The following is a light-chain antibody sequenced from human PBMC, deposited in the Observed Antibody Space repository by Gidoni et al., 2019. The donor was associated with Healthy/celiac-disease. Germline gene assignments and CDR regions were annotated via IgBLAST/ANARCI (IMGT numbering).Light chain of an antibody. CDR3: QQYNSSPT. V-gene: IGKV1-5*03. J-gene: IGKJ1*01. Sequence: DIQMAQSPSTLSASVGDRVTITCRASQSISSGLAWYQEKPGKAPKLLIYKASSLESGVPSRFSGSGSGTEFYRTISSLQPDDFATYYCQQYNSSPTFGQGTKVEIK. CDR2: KAS. CDR1: QSISSG.